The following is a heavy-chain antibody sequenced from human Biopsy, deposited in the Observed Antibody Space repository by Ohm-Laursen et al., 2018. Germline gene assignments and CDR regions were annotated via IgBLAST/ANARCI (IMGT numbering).Heavy chain of an antibody. CDR3: ARGMRSSGWPYFDS. D-gene: IGHD6-19*01. CDR2: ISHTGYT. V-gene: IGHV4-59*11. J-gene: IGHJ4*02. Sequence: SETLSLTCSVSGGSFTGHYWTWIRQPPGKGLEWIGHISHTGYTSYKSSLKSRVTISLDTSRKHFSLRLTSLAAADTAVYYCARGMRSSGWPYFDSWGQGTLVTVSS. CDR1: GGSFTGHY.